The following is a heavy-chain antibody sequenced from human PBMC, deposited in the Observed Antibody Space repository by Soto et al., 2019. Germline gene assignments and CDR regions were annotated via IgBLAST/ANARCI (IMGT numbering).Heavy chain of an antibody. Sequence: SETLSLTCSVSGGSIDTYYWTWFRQAPGRGLECIGNIYYSGTTNINPALESRVSLSIDRAKRQFSLTLSSVTAADTAVYFCARSVAVPGAHIDYWGQGTQVTVSS. CDR2: IYYSGTT. V-gene: IGHV4-59*13. J-gene: IGHJ4*02. CDR1: GGSIDTYY. CDR3: ARSVAVPGAHIDY. D-gene: IGHD6-19*01.